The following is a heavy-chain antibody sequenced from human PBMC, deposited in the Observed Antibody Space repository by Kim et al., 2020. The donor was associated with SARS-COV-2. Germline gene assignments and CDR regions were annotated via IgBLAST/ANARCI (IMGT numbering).Heavy chain of an antibody. CDR3: ARDGQVVAGFDY. Sequence: GGSLRLSCAASGFTFSSYSMNWVRQAPGKGLEWVSSISSSSSYIYYADSVKGRFTISRDNAKNSLYLQMNSLRAEDTAVYYCARDGQVVAGFDYWGQVTLVTVSS. D-gene: IGHD2-15*01. V-gene: IGHV3-21*01. CDR2: ISSSSSYI. J-gene: IGHJ4*02. CDR1: GFTFSSYS.